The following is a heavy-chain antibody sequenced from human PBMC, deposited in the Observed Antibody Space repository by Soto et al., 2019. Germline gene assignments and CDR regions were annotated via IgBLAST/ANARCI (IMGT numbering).Heavy chain of an antibody. D-gene: IGHD3-22*01. Sequence: GESLKISCKGSGYSFAGYWITWVRQKPGRGLEWMGRIDPSDSQTYYSPSFRGHVTISVTKSITTVFLQWSSLRASDTAMYYCARQIYDSDTGPNFQYYFDSWGQGTPVTVSS. CDR1: GYSFAGYW. CDR3: ARQIYDSDTGPNFQYYFDS. J-gene: IGHJ4*02. CDR2: IDPSDSQT. V-gene: IGHV5-10-1*01.